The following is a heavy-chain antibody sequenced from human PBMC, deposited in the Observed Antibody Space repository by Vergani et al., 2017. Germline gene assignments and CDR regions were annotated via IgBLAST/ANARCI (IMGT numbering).Heavy chain of an antibody. J-gene: IGHJ4*02. Sequence: EVQLVQSGAEVKKPGESLKISCEGSGYTFTDYWIGWVRQMPGKGLEWMGVIYADDSDTKYSPSFQGHVIFSVDKSVNTAYLQWTSLKASDSAMYFCASFIRPGGGFLQTFGFWGQGTRVTVSS. V-gene: IGHV5-51*01. CDR1: GYTFTDYW. CDR3: ASFIRPGGGFLQTFGF. D-gene: IGHD3-16*01. CDR2: IYADDSDT.